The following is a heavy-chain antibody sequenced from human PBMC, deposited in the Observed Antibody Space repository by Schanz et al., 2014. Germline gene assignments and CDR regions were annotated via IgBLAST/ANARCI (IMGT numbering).Heavy chain of an antibody. CDR2: IKSKIDGGTT. CDR3: TTVERITICEVVTYYYSYMDV. Sequence: EVQLVESGGGLVKPGGSLRLSCAASGFTFSNTWMNWVRQTPGKGLEWIGRIKSKIDGGTTDYAAPVKGRFTISRDDSKNTLYLQMNSLKSEDTAVYYCTTVERITICEVVTYYYSYMDVWGKGTTVTVSS. J-gene: IGHJ6*03. CDR1: GFTFSNTW. V-gene: IGHV3-15*01. D-gene: IGHD3-3*01.